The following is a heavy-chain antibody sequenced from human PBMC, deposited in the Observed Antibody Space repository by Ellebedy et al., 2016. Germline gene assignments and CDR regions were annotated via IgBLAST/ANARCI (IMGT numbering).Heavy chain of an antibody. CDR2: INPSGGST. Sequence: ASVKVSCXASGYTFTSYYMHWVRQAPGQGLEWMGIINPSGGSTNYAQKLQGRVTMTTDTSTSTAYMELRSLRSDDTAVYYCARSISSWYGGAVYGMDVWGQGTTVTVSS. CDR3: ARSISSWYGGAVYGMDV. D-gene: IGHD6-13*01. CDR1: GYTFTSYY. V-gene: IGHV1-46*01. J-gene: IGHJ6*02.